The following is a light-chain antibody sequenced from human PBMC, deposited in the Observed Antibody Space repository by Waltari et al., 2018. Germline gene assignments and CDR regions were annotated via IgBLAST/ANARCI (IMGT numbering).Light chain of an antibody. J-gene: IGLJ1*01. V-gene: IGLV2-14*01. CDR2: EVN. CDR3: SSYSSISFLV. CDR1: SSDVGNYNY. Sequence: QSALTQPASVSGSPGQSITISCTGTSSDVGNYNYVSWYQQHPGKAPKLMIHEVNNRPSGVSNRFSGPKSGDTASLTISGLQGEDEADYYCSSYSSISFLVFGSGTTVTVL.